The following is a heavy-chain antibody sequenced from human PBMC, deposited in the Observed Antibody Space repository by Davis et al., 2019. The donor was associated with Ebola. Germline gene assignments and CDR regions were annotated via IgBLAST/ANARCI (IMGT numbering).Heavy chain of an antibody. CDR1: GFTFSSYW. CDR2: IKQDGSEK. D-gene: IGHD1-26*01. CDR3: AREGNSGSHFDN. V-gene: IGHV3-7*01. Sequence: PGGSLRLSCAASGFTFSSYWMSWVRQAPGKGLEWVANIKQDGSEKYYVDSVKGRFTISRDNAKNTLYLQMNSLRADDAAVYYCAREGNSGSHFDNWGQGTLVTVSS. J-gene: IGHJ4*02.